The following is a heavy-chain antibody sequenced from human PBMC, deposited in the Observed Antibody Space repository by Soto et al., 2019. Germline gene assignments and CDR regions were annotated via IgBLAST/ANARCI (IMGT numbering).Heavy chain of an antibody. V-gene: IGHV1-46*01. CDR3: ARRQPKERGTIGGFDY. Sequence: ASVKVSCKASGYTFTTYYMDWVRQAPGQGLQWMGMINPSDGSTTYAQKFQARVTMTRDTPTSTVHMELSSLRSEDTAIYYCARRQPKERGTIGGFDYWGQGTLVTVSS. CDR2: INPSDGST. J-gene: IGHJ4*02. D-gene: IGHD3-16*01. CDR1: GYTFTTYY.